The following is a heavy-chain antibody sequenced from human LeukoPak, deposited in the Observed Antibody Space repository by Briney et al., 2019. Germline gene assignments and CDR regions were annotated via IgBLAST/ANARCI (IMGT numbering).Heavy chain of an antibody. J-gene: IGHJ6*02. V-gene: IGHV4-59*08. Sequence: PSETLSLTCTVSGGSISSYYWSWIRQPPGKGLEWIGYIYYSGSTNYNPSLKSRVTISVDTSKNQLSLKLSSVTAADTAVYYCARHYYDSSGYYGMDVWGQGTTVTVSS. CDR2: IYYSGST. CDR3: ARHYYDSSGYYGMDV. CDR1: GGSISSYY. D-gene: IGHD3-22*01.